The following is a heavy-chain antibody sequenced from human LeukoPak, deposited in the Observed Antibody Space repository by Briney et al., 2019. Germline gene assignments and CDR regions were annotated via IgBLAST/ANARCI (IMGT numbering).Heavy chain of an antibody. V-gene: IGHV4-34*01. Sequence: SETLSLTCAVSGGSFSGYYWSWIRQPPGKGLEWIGEINDSGSTTYNPSLMSRVTILVGASTNHFSLKLNSVTAADTAVYYCARRTYSSTWYFDYWGQGTLVTVSS. CDR2: INDSGST. CDR1: GGSFSGYY. D-gene: IGHD6-13*01. CDR3: ARRTYSSTWYFDY. J-gene: IGHJ4*02.